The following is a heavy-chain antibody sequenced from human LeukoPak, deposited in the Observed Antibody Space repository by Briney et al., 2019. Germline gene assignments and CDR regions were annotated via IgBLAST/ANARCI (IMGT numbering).Heavy chain of an antibody. V-gene: IGHV1-18*04. CDR3: ARDRASGPKGYFDY. CDR2: ISAYNGNT. Sequence: ASVKVSCKASGYTFTGYYMHWVRQAPGQGLEWMGWISAYNGNTNYAQKLQGRVTMTTDTSTSTAYMELRSLRSDDTAVYYCARDRASGPKGYFDYWGQGTLVTVSS. CDR1: GYTFTGYY. J-gene: IGHJ4*02. D-gene: IGHD3-3*01.